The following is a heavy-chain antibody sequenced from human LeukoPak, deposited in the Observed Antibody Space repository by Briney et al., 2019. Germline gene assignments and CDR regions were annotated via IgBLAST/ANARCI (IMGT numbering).Heavy chain of an antibody. D-gene: IGHD4/OR15-4a*01. CDR2: IYSDNT. CDR3: ARRAGAYSHPYDY. Sequence: GGSLRLSCTVSGFTVSSNSMSWDRQAPGKGLEWVSFIYSDNTHYSDSVKGRFTISRDNSKNTLYLQMNSLRAEDTAVYYCARRAGAYSHPYDYWGQGTLVTVSS. CDR1: GFTVSSNS. J-gene: IGHJ4*02. V-gene: IGHV3-53*01.